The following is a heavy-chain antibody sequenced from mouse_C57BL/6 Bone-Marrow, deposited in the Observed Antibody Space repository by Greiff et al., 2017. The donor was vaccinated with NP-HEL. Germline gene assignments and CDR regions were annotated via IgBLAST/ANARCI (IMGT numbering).Heavy chain of an antibody. Sequence: EVKLMESGGDLVKPGGSLKLSCAASGFTFSSYGMSWVHQTPDKRLEWVATISSGGSYTYYPDSVKGRFTISRDNAKNTLYLQMSSLKSEDTAMYYCARRGWRFAYWGQGTLVTVSA. CDR3: ARRGWRFAY. V-gene: IGHV5-6*02. CDR1: GFTFSSYG. D-gene: IGHD2-3*01. J-gene: IGHJ3*01. CDR2: ISSGGSYT.